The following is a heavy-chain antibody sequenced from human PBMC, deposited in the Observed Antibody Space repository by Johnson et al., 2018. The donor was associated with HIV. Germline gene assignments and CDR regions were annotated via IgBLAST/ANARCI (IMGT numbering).Heavy chain of an antibody. CDR2: ISSDGSNE. CDR3: AKDVGNFWPDAFDI. V-gene: IGHV3-30*04. J-gene: IGHJ3*02. D-gene: IGHD1-26*01. Sequence: QVQLVESGRGVVQPGRSMRLSCAASGFTFSSYAMHWVRQAPGKGLEWVAVISSDGSNEYYADSVRGRFPISRDNSKNTVYLQMSSLRAEDTAVYYCAKDVGNFWPDAFDIWGQGTMVTVSS. CDR1: GFTFSSYA.